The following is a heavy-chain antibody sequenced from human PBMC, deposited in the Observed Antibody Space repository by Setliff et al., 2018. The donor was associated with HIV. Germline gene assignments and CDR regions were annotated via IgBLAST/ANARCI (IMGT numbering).Heavy chain of an antibody. CDR1: GFTFSSYG. V-gene: IGHV3-30*02. Sequence: GGSLRLSCAASGFTFSSYGMHWVRQAPGKGLEWVAFIRYDGSQKYYVDSVKGRFTISRDNSKNTLYLQMSSLRAEDTAVYYCVKARVDGDYYYYYYMDVWGKVTTVTVSS. J-gene: IGHJ6*03. CDR2: IRYDGSQK. D-gene: IGHD4-17*01. CDR3: VKARVDGDYYYYYYMDV.